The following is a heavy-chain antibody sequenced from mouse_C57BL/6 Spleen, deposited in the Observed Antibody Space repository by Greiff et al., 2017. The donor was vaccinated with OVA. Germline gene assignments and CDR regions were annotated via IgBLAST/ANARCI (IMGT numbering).Heavy chain of an antibody. Sequence: EVQRVESGGGLVKPGGSLKLSCAASGFTFSDYGMHWVRQAPEKWLEWVAYISSGSSTIYYADTVKGRFTISRDNAKNTLFLQMTSLRSEDTAMYYCARDYYYGSSYGYWGQGTTLTVSS. V-gene: IGHV5-17*01. D-gene: IGHD1-1*01. J-gene: IGHJ2*01. CDR2: ISSGSSTI. CDR1: GFTFSDYG. CDR3: ARDYYYGSSYGY.